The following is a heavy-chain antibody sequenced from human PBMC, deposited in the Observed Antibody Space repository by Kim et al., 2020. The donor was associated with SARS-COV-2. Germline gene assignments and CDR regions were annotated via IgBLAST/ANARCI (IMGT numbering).Heavy chain of an antibody. CDR2: IYYSGST. CDR1: GGSISSYY. J-gene: IGHJ5*02. Sequence: SETLSLTCTVSGGSISSYYWSWIRQPPGKGLEWIGYIYYSGSTNYNPSLKSRVTISVDTSKNQFSLKLSSVTAADTAVYYCARTYGGNSGWFDPWGQGTL. V-gene: IGHV4-59*13. D-gene: IGHD4-17*01. CDR3: ARTYGGNSGWFDP.